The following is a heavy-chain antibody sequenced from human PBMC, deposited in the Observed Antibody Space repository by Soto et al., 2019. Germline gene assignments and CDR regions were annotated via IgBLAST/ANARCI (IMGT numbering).Heavy chain of an antibody. J-gene: IGHJ3*02. CDR3: AKDITPVQLGWAFDI. CDR1: GFTFDDYT. Sequence: EVQLVESGGVVVQPGGSLRLSCAASGFTFDDYTMHWVRQAPGKGLEWVSLISWDGGSPNYADSVKGRFTISRDNSKNSLYLQMNSLRTEDTALYYCAKDITPVQLGWAFDIWGQGTMVTVSS. CDR2: ISWDGGSP. D-gene: IGHD6-6*01. V-gene: IGHV3-43*01.